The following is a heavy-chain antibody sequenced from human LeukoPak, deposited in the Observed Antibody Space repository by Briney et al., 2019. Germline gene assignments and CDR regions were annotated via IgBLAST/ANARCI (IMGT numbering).Heavy chain of an antibody. J-gene: IGHJ6*03. V-gene: IGHV4-39*01. D-gene: IGHD6-13*01. CDR1: AVSISSSRDY. CDR3: ARHRIAAARFSYYYYYYMDV. CDR2: IYYSGST. Sequence: SETLSLTCTVTAVSISSSRDYWGWIREPPGKGLEWIASIYYSGSTYYYPSLKSRVTISVDTSKNQFSLKLSSVTAADTAVYYCARHRIAAARFSYYYYYYMDVWGKGTTVTISS.